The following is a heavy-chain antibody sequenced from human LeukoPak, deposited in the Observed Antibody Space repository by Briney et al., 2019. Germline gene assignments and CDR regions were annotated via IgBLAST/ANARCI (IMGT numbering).Heavy chain of an antibody. D-gene: IGHD6-13*01. J-gene: IGHJ4*02. V-gene: IGHV1-46*01. CDR1: GYTFTSYY. CDR3: ARGWHSSSWHRTDEYYFDY. CDR2: INPSGGST. Sequence: GASVKVSCKASGYTFTSYYMHWVRQAPGQGLEWTGIINPSGGSTCYAQKFQGRVTMTRDTSTSTVYMELSSLRSEDTAVYYCARGWHSSSWHRTDEYYFDYWGQGTLVTVSS.